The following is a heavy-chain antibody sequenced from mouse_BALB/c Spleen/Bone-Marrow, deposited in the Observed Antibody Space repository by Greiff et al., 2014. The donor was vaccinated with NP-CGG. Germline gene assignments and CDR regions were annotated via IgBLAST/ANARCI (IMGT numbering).Heavy chain of an antibody. CDR2: IDPANGNT. D-gene: IGHD2-14*01. Sequence: DVQLQESGAELVKPGASVKLSCTASGFNIKDTYMHWVKQRPEQGLEWIGRIDPANGNTKYDPKFQGKATITADTSSNTAHLQLSSLTSEDTAVYYCARYRLGTYFDYWGQGTTLTVSS. CDR1: GFNIKDTY. CDR3: ARYRLGTYFDY. V-gene: IGHV14-3*02. J-gene: IGHJ2*01.